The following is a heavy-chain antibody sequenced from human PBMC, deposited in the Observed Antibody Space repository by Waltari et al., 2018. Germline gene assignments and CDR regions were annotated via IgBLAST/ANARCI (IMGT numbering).Heavy chain of an antibody. J-gene: IGHJ4*02. D-gene: IGHD1-1*01. CDR2: IYHTESA. CDR3: ARDEITNWNFFDY. Sequence: QVQLQESGPGLVKPSETLSLTCAVSGYSISSAYYWGWIRQSPGKGLEWIGSIYHTESASYNPSHRSRVTRAVDTAKNQFSLKLRSVTAADTAGYYCARDEITNWNFFDYWGQGLLVTVSS. CDR1: GYSISSAYY. V-gene: IGHV4-38-2*02.